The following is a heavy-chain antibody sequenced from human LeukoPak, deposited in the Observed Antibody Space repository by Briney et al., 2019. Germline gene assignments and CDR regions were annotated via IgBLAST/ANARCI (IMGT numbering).Heavy chain of an antibody. CDR2: ISANSADA. CDR3: VKDLKAGGILTD. D-gene: IGHD3-9*01. J-gene: IGHJ4*02. CDR1: GFNFDDYA. Sequence: GGSLRLSCAASGFNFDDYAMHWVRQPPGKGLEWVSGISANSADAGYADSVKGRFTISRDNAKSSLFLQMHSLRADDTAFYYCVKDLKAGGILTDWGQGTLVTVSS. V-gene: IGHV3-9*01.